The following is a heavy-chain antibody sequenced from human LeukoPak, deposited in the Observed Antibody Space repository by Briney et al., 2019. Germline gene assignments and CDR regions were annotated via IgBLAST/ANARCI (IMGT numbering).Heavy chain of an antibody. D-gene: IGHD2-21*02. J-gene: IGHJ4*02. V-gene: IGHV1-69*05. CDR2: IIPIFGTA. Sequence: SVKVSCKASGGTFSSYAISWVRQAPGQGLEWMGRIIPIFGTANYAQKFQGRVTITTDESTSTAYMELSSLRSEDTAVYYCAGSPIVVVTGDYFDYWGQGTLVTVSS. CDR1: GGTFSSYA. CDR3: AGSPIVVVTGDYFDY.